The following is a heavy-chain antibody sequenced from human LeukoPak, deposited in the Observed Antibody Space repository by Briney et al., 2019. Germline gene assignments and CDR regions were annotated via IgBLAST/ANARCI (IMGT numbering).Heavy chain of an antibody. CDR2: ISGSGGST. D-gene: IGHD3-22*01. CDR1: GFTFSSYA. Sequence: PGGPLRLSCAASGFTFSSYAMSWVRQAPGKGLEWVSAISGSGGSTYYADSVKGRFTISRDNSKNTLYLQMNSLRAEDTAVYYCAKVNNYDSSGYSPKNYFDYWGQGTLVTVSS. CDR3: AKVNNYDSSGYSPKNYFDY. J-gene: IGHJ4*02. V-gene: IGHV3-23*01.